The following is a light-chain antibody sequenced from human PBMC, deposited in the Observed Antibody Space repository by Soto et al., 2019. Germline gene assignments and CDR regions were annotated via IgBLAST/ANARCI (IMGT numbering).Light chain of an antibody. CDR2: TAS. V-gene: IGKV1-16*01. CDR1: QSVTTY. CDR3: QHYNSYSEA. Sequence: DIQMNQSPSSLSASVGDRVTITCRASQSVTTYLNWYQQQPGKAPKLLIYTASTLQSGVPSRFSGSGSGTEFTLTISSLQPDDFATYYCQHYNSYSEAFGQGTKVDIK. J-gene: IGKJ1*01.